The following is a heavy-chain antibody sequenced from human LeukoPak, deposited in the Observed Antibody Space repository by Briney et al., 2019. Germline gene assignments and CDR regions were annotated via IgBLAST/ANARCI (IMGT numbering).Heavy chain of an antibody. Sequence: ASVKVSCKASGYTFTSYAMNWVRQAPGQGLEWMGWINTNTGNPTYAQGFTGRFVFSLDTSVSTAYLQISSLKAEDTAVYYCARDLHYDFWSGYYFYYYYYMDVWGKGTTVTVSS. CDR1: GYTFTSYA. V-gene: IGHV7-4-1*02. J-gene: IGHJ6*03. CDR3: ARDLHYDFWSGYYFYYYYYMDV. CDR2: INTNTGNP. D-gene: IGHD3-3*01.